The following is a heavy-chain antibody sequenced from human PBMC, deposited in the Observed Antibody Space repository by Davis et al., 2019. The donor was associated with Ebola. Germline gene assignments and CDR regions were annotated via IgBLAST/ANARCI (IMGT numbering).Heavy chain of an antibody. Sequence: PSETLSLTCTVSGGSISSSSYYWGWIRQPPEKGLEWIGTMSYSGRTYYNPSLKSRLNISVGTSQNQFSLKVTSVTAAETAVYYCAKLKGAADLNWFDLWGQGTLVTVSS. CDR1: GGSISSSSYY. J-gene: IGHJ5*02. D-gene: IGHD6-13*01. CDR2: MSYSGRT. V-gene: IGHV4-39*01. CDR3: AKLKGAADLNWFDL.